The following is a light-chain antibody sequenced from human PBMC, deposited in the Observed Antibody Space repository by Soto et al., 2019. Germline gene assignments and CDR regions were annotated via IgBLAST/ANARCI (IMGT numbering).Light chain of an antibody. CDR1: QSVGGRY. V-gene: IGKV3-20*01. CDR3: QLYGGSPLYT. J-gene: IGKJ2*01. Sequence: IVLTQSPGTLSLSPGESATLSCRASQSVGGRYFAWYQHQHGQPPRLLIYAVSARATRIPDMFSGGGSGTDFTLTISRLEPEDSAQSYCQLYGGSPLYTFGQGTKLEI. CDR2: AVS.